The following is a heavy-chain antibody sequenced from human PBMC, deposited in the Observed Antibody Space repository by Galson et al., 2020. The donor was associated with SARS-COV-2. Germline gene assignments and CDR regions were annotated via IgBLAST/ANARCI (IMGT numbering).Heavy chain of an antibody. D-gene: IGHD3-22*01. CDR1: RFIFSKAW. J-gene: IGHJ4*02. V-gene: IGHV3-15*01. Sequence: GRSLRLSCAASRFIFSKAWMSWVRQTPGKGLEWVGRIKSKTEGGTTDYAVPVKGRFTISRDDTKYILYLQMDSLEVEDTAMYYCTIDTSRDSSGFRGFASWGQGTLVTVSS. CDR3: TIDTSRDSSGFRGFAS. CDR2: IKSKTEGGTT.